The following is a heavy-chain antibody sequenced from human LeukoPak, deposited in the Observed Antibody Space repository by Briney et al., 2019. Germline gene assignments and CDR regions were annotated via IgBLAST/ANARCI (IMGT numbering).Heavy chain of an antibody. Sequence: ASVKVSCKASGFTFTGHYIHWVRQAPGQGLEWMGIINPSGGSTSYAQKFQGRVTMTRDTSTTTVYMELSSLRSEDTAVYYCARAQYSSGWYGYWGQGTLVTVSS. J-gene: IGHJ4*02. V-gene: IGHV1-46*01. CDR2: INPSGGST. CDR3: ARAQYSSGWYGY. D-gene: IGHD6-19*01. CDR1: GFTFTGHY.